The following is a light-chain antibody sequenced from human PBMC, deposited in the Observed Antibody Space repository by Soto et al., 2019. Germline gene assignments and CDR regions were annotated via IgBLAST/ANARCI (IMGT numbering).Light chain of an antibody. CDR2: DAS. J-gene: IGKJ1*01. CDR1: QSVSSY. Sequence: EIVLTQSPATLSLSPGERATLSCRASQSVSSYLAWYQQKPGQAPRLLIYDASNRTTGIPARFSGSGSGTDFTLTISSREPEDFAVYYCQRRSNWPPTWTFGQGTKVEIK. CDR3: QRRSNWPPTWT. V-gene: IGKV3-11*01.